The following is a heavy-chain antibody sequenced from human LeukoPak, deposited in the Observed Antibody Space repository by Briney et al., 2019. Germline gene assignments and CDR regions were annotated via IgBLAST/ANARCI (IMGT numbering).Heavy chain of an antibody. CDR1: GFTFSSYG. V-gene: IGHV3-33*01. CDR2: IWYDGSKK. D-gene: IGHD2-8*02. CDR3: ARYNTGSVDC. Sequence: GGSLRLSCAASGFTFSSYGMHWFRQAPGKGLEWVAVIWYDGSKKYYADSVKGRFTISRDNSKNTLYLQMDSLRAEDTAVYYCARYNTGSVDCWGQGTLVTVSS. J-gene: IGHJ4*02.